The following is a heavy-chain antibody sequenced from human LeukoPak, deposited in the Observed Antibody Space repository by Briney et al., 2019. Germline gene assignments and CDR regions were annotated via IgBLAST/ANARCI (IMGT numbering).Heavy chain of an antibody. CDR3: AKGYTF. CDR2: ITWDGGNI. Sequence: GGSLRLSWVTSGFTFGDYTMHWVRQVPGKGLEWLSGITWDGGNIAYADSVKGRLTISRDNAKSSLYLQMNSLRNEDMAFYFCAKGYTFWGQGTLVTVSS. D-gene: IGHD5-18*01. CDR1: GFTFGDYT. J-gene: IGHJ4*02. V-gene: IGHV3-9*03.